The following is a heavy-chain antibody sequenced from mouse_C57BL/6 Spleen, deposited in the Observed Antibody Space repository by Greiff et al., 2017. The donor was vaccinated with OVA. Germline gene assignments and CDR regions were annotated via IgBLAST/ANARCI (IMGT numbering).Heavy chain of an antibody. V-gene: IGHV1-52*01. J-gene: IGHJ4*01. CDR1: GYTFTSYW. Sequence: QVQLQQPGAELVRPGSSVKLSCKASGYTFTSYWMHWVKQRPIQGLEWIGNIDPSDSETHYNQKFKDKATLTVDKSSSTAYMQLSSLTSEDSAVYYCAREGGDYYGSSYVDYYAMDYWGQGTSVTVSS. CDR2: IDPSDSET. CDR3: AREGGDYYGSSYVDYYAMDY. D-gene: IGHD1-1*01.